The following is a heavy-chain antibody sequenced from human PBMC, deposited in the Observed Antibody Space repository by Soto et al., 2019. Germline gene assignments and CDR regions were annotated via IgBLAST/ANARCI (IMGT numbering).Heavy chain of an antibody. D-gene: IGHD1-26*01. J-gene: IGHJ5*02. V-gene: IGHV3-33*01. CDR3: ARDQSGSYPYNWFDP. Sequence: QVQLVESGGGVVPPGRSLRLSCAASGFIFSSFAMHWVRQAPGKGLEWVAVIWYDGGNKYYADSVRGRFTISRDNSKNTLYLQMNSLRAEDTAVYYCARDQSGSYPYNWFDPWGQGTLVTVSS. CDR1: GFIFSSFA. CDR2: IWYDGGNK.